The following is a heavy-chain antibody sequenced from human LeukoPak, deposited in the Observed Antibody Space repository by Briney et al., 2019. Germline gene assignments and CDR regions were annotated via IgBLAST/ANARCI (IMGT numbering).Heavy chain of an antibody. J-gene: IGHJ3*02. Sequence: SETLSLTCTGSGGSISSYYWSWIRQPPGKGLEWIGYIYYSGSTNYNPSLKSRVTISVDTSKNQFSLKLSSVTAADTAVYYCARHIAYYYDSSGYLGDAFDIWGQGTMVTVSS. V-gene: IGHV4-59*08. D-gene: IGHD3-22*01. CDR2: IYYSGST. CDR3: ARHIAYYYDSSGYLGDAFDI. CDR1: GGSISSYY.